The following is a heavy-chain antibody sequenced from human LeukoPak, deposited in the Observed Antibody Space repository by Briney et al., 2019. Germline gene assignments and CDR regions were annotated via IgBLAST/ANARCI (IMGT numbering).Heavy chain of an antibody. D-gene: IGHD6-13*01. CDR3: AISIAAAETGY. CDR2: ISGSGGST. CDR1: GFTFSSYA. J-gene: IGHJ4*02. Sequence: GGSLRLSCAASGFTFSSYAMSWVRQAPGKGLEWVSAISGSGGSTYYADSVKGRFTISRDNSKNTPYLQMNSLRAEDTAVYYCAISIAAAETGYWGQGTLVTVSS. V-gene: IGHV3-23*01.